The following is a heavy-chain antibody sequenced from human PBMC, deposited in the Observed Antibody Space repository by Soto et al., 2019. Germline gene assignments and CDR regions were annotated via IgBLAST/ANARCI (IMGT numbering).Heavy chain of an antibody. CDR2: ISGSGSSI. J-gene: IGHJ5*02. D-gene: IGHD6-13*01. Sequence: EVQLLESGGGLVQPGGSLRLSCAASGFTFSNYAMTWVRQAPGKGLAWVSGISGSGSSIYYADSVKGRFTSSRDNSKNTLYLQMNSLRAEDTAVYYCAKGGDSSSWKNWFDPWGQGTPVTVSS. CDR1: GFTFSNYA. CDR3: AKGGDSSSWKNWFDP. V-gene: IGHV3-23*01.